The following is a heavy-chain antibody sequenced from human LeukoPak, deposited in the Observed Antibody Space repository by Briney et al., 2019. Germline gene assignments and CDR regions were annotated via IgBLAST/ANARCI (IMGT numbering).Heavy chain of an antibody. CDR3: ARGALGTLSRGVLDY. D-gene: IGHD3-10*01. J-gene: IGHJ4*02. Sequence: ASVKVSCKASGYTFINYGISWVRQAPGQGLEWMGWISAYNGNTNYAQKLQGRVTMTTDTSTSTAYMELRSLRSDDTAVYYCARGALGTLSRGVLDYWGQGTLVTVSS. CDR1: GYTFINYG. CDR2: ISAYNGNT. V-gene: IGHV1-18*01.